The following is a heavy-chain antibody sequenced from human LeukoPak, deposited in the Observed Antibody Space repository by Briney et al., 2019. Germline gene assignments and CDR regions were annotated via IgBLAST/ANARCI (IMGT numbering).Heavy chain of an antibody. CDR2: INSDGSST. CDR3: ARDIRWFGTFDY. V-gene: IGHV3-74*01. Sequence: GGSLRLSCAASGFTSSSYWMHWVRHAPGKGLVWVSRINSDGSSTSYADSVKGRFTISRDNAKNTLYLQMNSLRAEDTAVYYCARDIRWFGTFDYWGQGTLVTVSS. J-gene: IGHJ4*02. CDR1: GFTSSSYW. D-gene: IGHD3-10*01.